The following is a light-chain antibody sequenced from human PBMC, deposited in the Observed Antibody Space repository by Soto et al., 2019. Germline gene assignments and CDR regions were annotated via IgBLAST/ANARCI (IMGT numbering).Light chain of an antibody. CDR3: QHRSTSPPD. CDR2: DAS. Sequence: DIVLTQSPVTLSLSPGDRATLSCRASQSISTYLAWFQQKPGQAPRLLIYDASNRAAGVPARFTGSGSGTDFTLSISSLEPEDFAVYYCQHRSTSPPDFGQGTRLEIK. CDR1: QSISTY. V-gene: IGKV3-11*01. J-gene: IGKJ5*01.